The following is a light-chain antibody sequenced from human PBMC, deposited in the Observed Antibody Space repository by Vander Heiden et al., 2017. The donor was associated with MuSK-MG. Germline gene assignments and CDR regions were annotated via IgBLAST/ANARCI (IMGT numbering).Light chain of an antibody. CDR1: QGIYNH. V-gene: IGKV1-27*01. CDR3: QKEDNAPIT. J-gene: IGKJ4*01. Sequence: DIQMTQSPSSLSASVGDRVTITCRASQGIYNHLAWYQQKPGKVPKLLIDGASTLKSGVPSRFSGSGFGTEFTLTISSLQPEDVGTYYCQKEDNAPITFGRGTKVDIK. CDR2: GAS.